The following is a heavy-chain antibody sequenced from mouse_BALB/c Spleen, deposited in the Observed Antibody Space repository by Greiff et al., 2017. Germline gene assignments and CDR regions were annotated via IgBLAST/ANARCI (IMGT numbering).Heavy chain of an antibody. V-gene: IGHV5-6-5*01. CDR2: ISSGGST. D-gene: IGHD2-3*01. CDR1: GFTFSSYA. J-gene: IGHJ3*01. CDR3: AREEDDGYYAAY. Sequence: EVQGVESGGGLVKPGGSLKLSCAASGFTFSSYAMSWVRQTPEKRLEWVASISSGGSTYYPDSVKGRFTISRDNARNILYLQMSSLRSEDTAMYYCAREEDDGYYAAYWGQGTLVTVSA.